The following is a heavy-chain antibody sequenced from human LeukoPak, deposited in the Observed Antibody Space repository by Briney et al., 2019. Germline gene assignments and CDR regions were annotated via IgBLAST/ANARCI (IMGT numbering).Heavy chain of an antibody. D-gene: IGHD1-26*01. Sequence: ASVKVSCKASGYTFTGYYMHWVRQAPGQGLEWMGWINPNSGGTNYAQKFQGRVTMTRDTSISTAYMELSRLRSDDTAVYYCARDYGGSYRNWFDPWGQGTLVTVPS. CDR1: GYTFTGYY. J-gene: IGHJ5*02. CDR3: ARDYGGSYRNWFDP. CDR2: INPNSGGT. V-gene: IGHV1-2*02.